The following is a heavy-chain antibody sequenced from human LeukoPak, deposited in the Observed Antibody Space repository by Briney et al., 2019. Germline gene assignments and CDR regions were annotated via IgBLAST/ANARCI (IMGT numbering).Heavy chain of an antibody. J-gene: IGHJ4*02. CDR2: ISSSSSYI. D-gene: IGHD6-6*01. CDR1: GFTFDDYG. V-gene: IGHV3-21*01. CDR3: ARGGSSSFDY. Sequence: PGGSLRLSCAASGFTFDDYGMSWVRQAPGKGLEWVSSISSSSSYIYYADSVKGRFTISRDNAKNSLYLQMNSLRAEDTAVYYCARGGSSSFDYWGQGTLVTVSS.